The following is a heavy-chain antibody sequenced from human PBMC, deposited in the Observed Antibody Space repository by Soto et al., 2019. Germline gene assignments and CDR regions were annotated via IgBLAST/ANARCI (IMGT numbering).Heavy chain of an antibody. V-gene: IGHV4-4*02. D-gene: IGHD4-17*01. J-gene: IGHJ4*02. CDR3: ARDTVINYFDA. CDR1: GGSISSSNW. Sequence: QVQLQESGPGLVKPSGTLSLTCAVSGGSISSSNWWSWVRQPPGKGLEWIGEIYHSGSTNYNPSLQSRDTLSLDKSQNQSSLKLSSVTAADPAVYYCARDTVINYFDAWGQGTLVTVSS. CDR2: IYHSGST.